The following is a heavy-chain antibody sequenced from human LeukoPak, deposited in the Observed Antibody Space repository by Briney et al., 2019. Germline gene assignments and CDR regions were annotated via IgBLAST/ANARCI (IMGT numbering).Heavy chain of an antibody. Sequence: ASVKVSCKASGYTFISYAMNWVRQAPGQGLEWMGRINPNSGDTNYAQKFQGRVTMTRDTSISTAYMELSRLRSDDTAVYYCARDYCSSTSCLFDYWGQGTLVTVSS. V-gene: IGHV1-2*06. D-gene: IGHD2-2*01. J-gene: IGHJ4*02. CDR2: INPNSGDT. CDR3: ARDYCSSTSCLFDY. CDR1: GYTFISYA.